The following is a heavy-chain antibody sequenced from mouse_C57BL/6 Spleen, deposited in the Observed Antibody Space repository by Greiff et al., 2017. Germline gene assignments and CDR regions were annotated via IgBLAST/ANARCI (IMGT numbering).Heavy chain of an antibody. CDR1: GYTFTDYN. CDR3: ARRGLYGSRDYAMDY. D-gene: IGHD1-1*01. V-gene: IGHV1-18*01. J-gene: IGHJ4*01. Sequence: EVQLQQSGPELVKPGASVKIPCKASGYTFTDYNMDWVKQSHGKSLEWIGDINPNNGGTIYNQKFKGKATLTVDKSSSTAYMELRSLTSEDTAVYYCARRGLYGSRDYAMDYWGQGTSVTVSS. CDR2: INPNNGGT.